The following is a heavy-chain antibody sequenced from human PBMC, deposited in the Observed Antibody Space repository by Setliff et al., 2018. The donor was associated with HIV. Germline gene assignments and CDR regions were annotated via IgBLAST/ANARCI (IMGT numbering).Heavy chain of an antibody. D-gene: IGHD3-22*01. CDR2: ISVNKGHT. J-gene: IGHJ3*02. CDR3: ARDDSSGYCPSWAFDI. V-gene: IGHV1-18*04. CDR1: GYPFNTYD. Sequence: GASVKVSCKASGYPFNTYDITWVRQAPGQGLEWMGWISVNKGHTNYAQKFQDRVTMTTDTSTSTAYMELTGLRSDDTAAYYCARDDSSGYCPSWAFDIWGQGTMVTVSS.